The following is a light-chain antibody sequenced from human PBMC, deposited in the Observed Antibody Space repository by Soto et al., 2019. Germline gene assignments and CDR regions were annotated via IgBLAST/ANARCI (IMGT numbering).Light chain of an antibody. CDR3: QQYGSSPWT. CDR1: QSVSSSY. CDR2: GAS. J-gene: IGKJ1*01. Sequence: EIVLTQSPGTLSLSPGERATLSCRASQSVSSSYLAWYQQKPGQAPRLLIYGASSSATGIPDRFSGSGSGTDFTLTISRLEPEDFAVDYCQQYGSSPWTFGQGTKVEIK. V-gene: IGKV3-20*01.